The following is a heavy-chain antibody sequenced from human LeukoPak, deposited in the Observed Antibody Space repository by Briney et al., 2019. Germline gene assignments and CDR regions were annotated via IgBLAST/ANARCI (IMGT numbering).Heavy chain of an antibody. CDR1: GGTFSSYA. CDR2: IIPIFGTA. D-gene: IGHD6-6*01. J-gene: IGHJ4*02. Sequence: SVKVSCKASGGTFSSYAISWVRQAPGQGLEWMGGIIPIFGTANYAQKFQGRVTITADESTSTAYMELSSLRSEDTAVYYCARDVGGVAARPLSFDYWGQGTLVTVSS. V-gene: IGHV1-69*13. CDR3: ARDVGGVAARPLSFDY.